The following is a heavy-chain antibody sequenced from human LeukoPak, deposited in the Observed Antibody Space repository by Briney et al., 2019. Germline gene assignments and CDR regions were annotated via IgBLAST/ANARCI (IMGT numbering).Heavy chain of an antibody. CDR1: GGSISSYY. Sequence: SETLSLTCTVSGGSISSYYWSWIRQPPGKGLEWIGYIYDSGSTNYNPSLKSRVTISVDTSKNQFSLQLNSVTPEDTAVYYCARDRDNWNLVFDYWGQGTLVAVSS. CDR3: ARDRDNWNLVFDY. J-gene: IGHJ4*02. D-gene: IGHD1-7*01. CDR2: IYDSGST. V-gene: IGHV4-59*12.